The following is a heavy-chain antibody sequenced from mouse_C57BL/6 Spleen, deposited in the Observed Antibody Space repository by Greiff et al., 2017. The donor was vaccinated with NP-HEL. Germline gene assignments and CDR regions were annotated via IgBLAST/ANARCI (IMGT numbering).Heavy chain of an antibody. J-gene: IGHJ1*03. CDR3: ARANWDVRYFDV. Sequence: QVQLKQPGAELVMPGASVKLSCKASGYTFTSYWMHWVKQRPGQGLEWIGEIDPSDSYTNYNQKFKGKSTLTVDKSSSTAYMQLSSLTSEDSAVYYCARANWDVRYFDVWGTGTTVTVSS. CDR1: GYTFTSYW. D-gene: IGHD4-1*01. V-gene: IGHV1-69*01. CDR2: IDPSDSYT.